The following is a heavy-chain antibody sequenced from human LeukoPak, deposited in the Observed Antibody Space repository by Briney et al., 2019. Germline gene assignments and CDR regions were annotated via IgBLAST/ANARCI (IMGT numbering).Heavy chain of an antibody. V-gene: IGHV4-4*09. J-gene: IGHJ6*04. CDR1: GGSISSYY. Sequence: SETLSLTCTVSGGSISSYYWSWIRQPPGKGLGWIGYIYTSGSTNYNPSLKSRVTISVDTSKNQFSLKLSSVTAADTAVYYCARALAVWGKGTTVTVSS. D-gene: IGHD3-16*01. CDR2: IYTSGST. CDR3: ARALAV.